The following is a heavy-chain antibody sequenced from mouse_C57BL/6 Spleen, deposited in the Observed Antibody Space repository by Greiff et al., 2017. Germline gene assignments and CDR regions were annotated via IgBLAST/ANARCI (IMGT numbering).Heavy chain of an antibody. CDR3: ARVLAVVATNAMDY. Sequence: EVQVVESGGGLVKPGGSLKLSCAASGFTFSSYAMSWVRQTPEKRLEWVATISDGGSYTYYQDNVKGRFTISRDDAKNNLYLQMIHLKSEDTAMYYCARVLAVVATNAMDYWGQGTSVTVSS. CDR1: GFTFSSYA. CDR2: ISDGGSYT. V-gene: IGHV5-4*01. J-gene: IGHJ4*01. D-gene: IGHD1-1*01.